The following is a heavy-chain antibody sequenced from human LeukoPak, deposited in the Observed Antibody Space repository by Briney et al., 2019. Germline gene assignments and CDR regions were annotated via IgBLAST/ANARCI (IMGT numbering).Heavy chain of an antibody. CDR1: GGSISSSSYY. J-gene: IGHJ4*02. CDR3: ARAHPFLFDY. Sequence: SETLSLTCTVSGGSISSSSYYWGWIRQPPGKGLEWIGSIYYSGSTYYNPSLKSRVTISVDTSKNQFSLKLSSVTAADTAVYYCARAHPFLFDYWGQGTLVTVSS. V-gene: IGHV4-39*07. CDR2: IYYSGST.